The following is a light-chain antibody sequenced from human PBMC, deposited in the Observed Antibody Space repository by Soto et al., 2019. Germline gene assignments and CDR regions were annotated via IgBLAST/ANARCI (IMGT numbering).Light chain of an antibody. CDR3: QQYHNWPT. J-gene: IGKJ5*01. Sequence: IVMTQSPATLSMSLGERVTLSCRASQSVSGNLAWYQQKLGQAPRLLIYDTSTRATGIPARFSGSGSGTEFTLTISRLQSEDFAVYYCQQYHNWPTFGHGTRLEIK. CDR2: DTS. V-gene: IGKV3-15*01. CDR1: QSVSGN.